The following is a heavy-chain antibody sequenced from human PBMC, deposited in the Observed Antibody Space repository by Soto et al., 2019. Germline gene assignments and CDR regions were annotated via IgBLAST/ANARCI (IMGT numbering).Heavy chain of an antibody. J-gene: IGHJ6*02. D-gene: IGHD1-26*01. CDR2: ISYTGRT. Sequence: PSYTLSLTCIVCGDSVNSGSYYWTWLRQPPGKGLEWIGYISYTGRTKYNPSLQSRVTISVDTSKNDFSLNLSSVTAADTAVYFCAREWGLLPYYVMNVWGHGTAVTVSS. CDR1: GDSVNSGSYY. V-gene: IGHV4-61*03. CDR3: AREWGLLPYYVMNV.